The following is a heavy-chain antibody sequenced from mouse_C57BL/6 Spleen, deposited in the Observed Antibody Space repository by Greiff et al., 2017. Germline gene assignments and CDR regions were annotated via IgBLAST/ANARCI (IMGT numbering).Heavy chain of an antibody. Sequence: QVQLKQSGAELVKPGASVKLSCKASGYTFTEYTIHWVKQRPGQGLEWIGWFYPGSGSIKYNEKFKDKATLTADKSSSTDYMELSRLTSEDSAVYFCARHEEGTDYYGSRLDYWGQGTTLTVSS. CDR3: ARHEEGTDYYGSRLDY. D-gene: IGHD1-1*01. CDR1: GYTFTEYT. V-gene: IGHV1-62-2*01. CDR2: FYPGSGSI. J-gene: IGHJ2*01.